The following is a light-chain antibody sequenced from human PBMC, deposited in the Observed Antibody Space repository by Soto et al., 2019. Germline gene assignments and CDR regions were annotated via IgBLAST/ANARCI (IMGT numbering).Light chain of an antibody. Sequence: EIVLTQSPATLSLSPGERATLSCRASQSISSYLAWYQQKPGQAPRLLIYDASNRATGIPGRFSGSGSEKDFTLTISSLEPEDFAVYYCQQRSNWPLTFGGGTKVDNK. J-gene: IGKJ4*01. CDR2: DAS. CDR3: QQRSNWPLT. CDR1: QSISSY. V-gene: IGKV3-11*01.